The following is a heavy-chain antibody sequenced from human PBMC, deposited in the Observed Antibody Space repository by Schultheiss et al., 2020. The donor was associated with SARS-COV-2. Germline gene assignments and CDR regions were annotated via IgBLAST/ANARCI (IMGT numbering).Heavy chain of an antibody. CDR2: ISGSGGST. J-gene: IGHJ4*02. D-gene: IGHD3-3*01. CDR3: ARDPDFWSGYSGWFFDY. Sequence: GGSLRLSCAASGFTFSSYGMHWGRQAPGKGLEWVSAISGSGGSTYYADSVKGRFTISRDNAKNSLYLQMNNLRAEDTAVYYCARDPDFWSGYSGWFFDYWGQGALVTVSS. CDR1: GFTFSSYG. V-gene: IGHV3-23*01.